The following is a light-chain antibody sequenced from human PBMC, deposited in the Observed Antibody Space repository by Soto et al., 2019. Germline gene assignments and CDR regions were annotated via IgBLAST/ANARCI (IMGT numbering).Light chain of an antibody. CDR2: DTS. CDR3: QQRHMWPIT. V-gene: IGKV3-11*01. J-gene: IGKJ5*01. CDR1: QSVSMH. Sequence: EIVLTQSPGTLSLSKGERATLSCRASQSVSMHLAWYQQKPGQAPRLLIYDTSNRATGIPARFSGSGSGTDFTLTISRLEPEDSAVYYCQQRHMWPITFGQGTRLEIK.